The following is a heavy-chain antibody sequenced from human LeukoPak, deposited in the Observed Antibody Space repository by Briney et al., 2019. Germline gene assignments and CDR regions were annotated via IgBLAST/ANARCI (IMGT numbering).Heavy chain of an antibody. Sequence: LPGGSLRLSCAASGFTFSNSAMSWVRQAPGKGLEWVSTLSGSGITTYYADSVKGRFTVSRDSSKNTLYLQMNSLRAEDTAVYYCAKGIYSSGWRYFDYWGHGTLVTVSS. J-gene: IGHJ4*01. CDR2: LSGSGITT. V-gene: IGHV3-23*01. CDR3: AKGIYSSGWRYFDY. CDR1: GFTFSNSA. D-gene: IGHD6-19*01.